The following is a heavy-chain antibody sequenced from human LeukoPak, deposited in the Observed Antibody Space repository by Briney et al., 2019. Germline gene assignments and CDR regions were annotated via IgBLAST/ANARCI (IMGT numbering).Heavy chain of an antibody. CDR3: ARGYCSGGSCYPFGP. J-gene: IGHJ5*02. D-gene: IGHD2-15*01. V-gene: IGHV3-48*04. CDR1: GFTFSSYN. Sequence: GGSLRLSCVASGFTFSSYNMNWVRQAPGKGLEWLSYISSSGSVRHYADSVKGRFTISRDNAKSSLYLQMNSLRVEDTAVYYCARGYCSGGSCYPFGPWGQGTLVTVSS. CDR2: ISSSGSVR.